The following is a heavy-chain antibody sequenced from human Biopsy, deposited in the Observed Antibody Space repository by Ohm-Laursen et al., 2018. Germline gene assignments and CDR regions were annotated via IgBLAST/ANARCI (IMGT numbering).Heavy chain of an antibody. CDR2: VYYSGST. J-gene: IGHJ3*02. CDR3: GRREVVITHDAFDT. V-gene: IGHV4-59*08. Sequence: SDTLSLTCTVSGGSISSYYWTWTRQPPGKGLEWIGDVYYSGSTNRNPSLKSLVTILVDTSKNQFSLKLNSVTAADTAVYYCGRREVVITHDAFDTWGQGTMVTVSS. CDR1: GGSISSYY. D-gene: IGHD3-22*01.